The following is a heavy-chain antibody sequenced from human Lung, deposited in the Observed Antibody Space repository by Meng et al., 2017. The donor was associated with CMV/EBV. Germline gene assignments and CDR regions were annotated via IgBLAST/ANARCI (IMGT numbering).Heavy chain of an antibody. D-gene: IGHD2-2*01. J-gene: IGHJ3*02. CDR2: ISSSRSYI. CDR1: GFTFSSYS. V-gene: IGHV3-21*06. Sequence: GESXKISXAASGFTFSSYSMNWVRQAPGKGLEWVASISSSRSYINYADPVKGQFTISRDNAKDSLYLQMSSPRAEETAVYYCARERLYQPLWGDALDIWGQGTMVTVSS. CDR3: ARERLYQPLWGDALDI.